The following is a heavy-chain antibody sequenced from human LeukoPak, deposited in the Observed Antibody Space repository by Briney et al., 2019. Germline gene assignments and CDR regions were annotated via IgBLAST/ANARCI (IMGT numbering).Heavy chain of an antibody. CDR1: GYIFSNYD. CDR2: INPSGGST. V-gene: IGHV1-46*01. Sequence: ASVKVSCQTSGYIFSNYDINWVRQAPGQGLEWMGIINPSGGSTSYAQKFQGRVTMTRDTSTSTVYMELSSLRSEDTAVYYCARGGKLRFLEWPTDYWGQGTLVTVSS. J-gene: IGHJ4*02. D-gene: IGHD3-3*01. CDR3: ARGGKLRFLEWPTDY.